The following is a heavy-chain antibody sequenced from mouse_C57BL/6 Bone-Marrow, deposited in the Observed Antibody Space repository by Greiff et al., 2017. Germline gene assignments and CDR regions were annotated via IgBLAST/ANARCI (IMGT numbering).Heavy chain of an antibody. D-gene: IGHD1-1*01. CDR1: GYAFTNYL. CDR3: ARSDGSSPGDY. CDR2: INPGSGGT. Sequence: QVQLQQSGAELVRPGTSVKVSCKASGYAFTNYLIEWVKQRPGQGLEWIGVINPGSGGTNYNEKFKGKATLTADKSSSTAYMQLSSLTSEDSAFYFCARSDGSSPGDYWGQGTSVTVSS. J-gene: IGHJ4*01. V-gene: IGHV1-54*01.